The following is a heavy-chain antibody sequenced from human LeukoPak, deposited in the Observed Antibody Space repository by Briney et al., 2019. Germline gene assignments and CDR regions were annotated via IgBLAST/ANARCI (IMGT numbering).Heavy chain of an antibody. CDR2: IYPGDSDT. CDR1: GYSFTSYW. V-gene: IGHV5-51*01. D-gene: IGHD5-18*01. CDR3: ASAGYSYGYYFDY. Sequence: GESLKISCKGSGYSFTSYWIGWVRQMPGKGLEWMGIIYPGDSDTRYSPSFQGQVTISADKSISTAYLQWSSPKASDTAMYYCASAGYSYGYYFDYWGQGTLVTVSS. J-gene: IGHJ4*02.